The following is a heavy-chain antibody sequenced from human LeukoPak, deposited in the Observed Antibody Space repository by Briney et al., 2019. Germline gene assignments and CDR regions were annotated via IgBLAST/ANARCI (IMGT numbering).Heavy chain of an antibody. J-gene: IGHJ6*02. V-gene: IGHV3-48*02. CDR1: GCTLRSSR. CDR3: ARGYNYGPPNGMDG. CDR2: ISSSMSTK. Sequence: GGSLRLSCAAPGCTLRSSRMNWVGQSPGKGLEWGSFISSSMSTKYYADSVKGRFTISRDNAKNSLYLQMNSLRDEDTDVYYCARGYNYGPPNGMDGGGQGTTVTVS. D-gene: IGHD1-1*01.